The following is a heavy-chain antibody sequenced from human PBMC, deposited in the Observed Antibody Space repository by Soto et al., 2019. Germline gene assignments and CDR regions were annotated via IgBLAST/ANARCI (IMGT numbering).Heavy chain of an antibody. D-gene: IGHD3-10*01. J-gene: IGHJ4*02. V-gene: IGHV3-23*01. CDR2: ISASGDST. Sequence: PGGSLRLSCAASGFTFSGFSMNWVRQAPGKGLEWVSTISASGDSTYYADSVKGRFTISRDNSKNTLSLQLNSLRAEDTAVYYCAKRHRYRKSDVKGGEGYWGQGTLVTVSS. CDR3: AKRHRYRKSDVKGGEGY. CDR1: GFTFSGFS.